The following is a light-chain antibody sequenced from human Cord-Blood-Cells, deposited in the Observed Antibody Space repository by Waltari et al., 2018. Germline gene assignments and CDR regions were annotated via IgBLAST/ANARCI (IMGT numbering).Light chain of an antibody. V-gene: IGKV1-39*01. CDR2: AAS. CDR1: QSISRY. J-gene: IGKJ4*01. Sequence: DIQMTQSPSSLSASVGDRVTITCGARQSISRYLNWYQQKPGKASKLLVYAASSLQSGVPSSFSCSGSVTDFTLTISSLQPEDFATYYCQQSYSTPLTFGGGTKVEIK. CDR3: QQSYSTPLT.